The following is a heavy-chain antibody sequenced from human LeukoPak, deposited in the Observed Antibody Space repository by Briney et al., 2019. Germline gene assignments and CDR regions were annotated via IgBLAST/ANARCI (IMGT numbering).Heavy chain of an antibody. Sequence: GGSLRLSCAAAGFTFRSYAMSWVRQAPRKGMEWVSAISGGGGSTYYADSVKGRFTISRDNSKNTLYVQMSSLRAEDTAVCYCAKGKGAGVTAYYFDDWGQGTLVTVSS. CDR1: GFTFRSYA. V-gene: IGHV3-23*01. J-gene: IGHJ4*02. CDR2: ISGGGGST. CDR3: AKGKGAGVTAYYFDD. D-gene: IGHD6-13*01.